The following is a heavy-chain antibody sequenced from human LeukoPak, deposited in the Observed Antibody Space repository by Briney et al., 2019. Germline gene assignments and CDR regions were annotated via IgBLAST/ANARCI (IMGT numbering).Heavy chain of an antibody. D-gene: IGHD6-19*01. Sequence: PSETLSLTCTVSGGSISSSSYYWGWIRQPPGKGLEWIGSIYYSGSTYYNPSLKSRVTISVDTSKNQFSLKLSSVTAADTGVYYCARPRGWTPGAFDIWGQGTMVTVSS. V-gene: IGHV4-39*01. CDR3: ARPRGWTPGAFDI. J-gene: IGHJ3*02. CDR1: GGSISSSSYY. CDR2: IYYSGST.